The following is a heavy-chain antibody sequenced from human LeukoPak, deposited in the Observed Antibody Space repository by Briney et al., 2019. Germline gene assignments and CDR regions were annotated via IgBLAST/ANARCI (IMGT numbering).Heavy chain of an antibody. Sequence: GGSLRLSCAASGFTFSNYALHWVRQAPGKGLEWVAVISYDDTNKYYVDSVKGRFTISRDNSKNTLYLQMNSLRAEDTAVYYCARAGSRWGYGRYYYYMDVWGKGTTVTISS. D-gene: IGHD5-12*01. CDR3: ARAGSRWGYGRYYYYMDV. CDR1: GFTFSNYA. V-gene: IGHV3-30*04. CDR2: ISYDDTNK. J-gene: IGHJ6*03.